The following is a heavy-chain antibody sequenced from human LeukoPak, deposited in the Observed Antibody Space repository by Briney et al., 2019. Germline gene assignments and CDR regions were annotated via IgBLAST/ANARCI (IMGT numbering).Heavy chain of an antibody. CDR1: GYTFTGYN. CDR3: ASSGWPYYFDY. D-gene: IGHD6-19*01. Sequence: ASVKVSCKASGYTFTGYNIHWVRQAPGQGLEWMGWISPNRGATNYAQKFQGRVTLTRDTSITTAYMELSGLTSDDTAVYYCASSGWPYYFDYWGQGTLVTVSS. J-gene: IGHJ4*02. CDR2: ISPNRGAT. V-gene: IGHV1-2*02.